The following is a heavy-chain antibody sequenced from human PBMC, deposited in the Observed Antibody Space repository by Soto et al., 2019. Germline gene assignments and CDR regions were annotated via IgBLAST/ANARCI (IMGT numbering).Heavy chain of an antibody. CDR1: GFTFSSYR. CDR3: VRGLVGSGSAGHSDY. Sequence: EVQLVETGGGLVKPGGSLRLSCVVSGFTFSSYRMNWVRQAPGKGLEWVSSISGSSSYIYYAESVKGRFTISRDNAESSLYLQMNSLRAEDTAVYYCVRGLVGSGSAGHSDYWGQGTLVTVSS. CDR2: ISGSSSYI. D-gene: IGHD3-22*01. J-gene: IGHJ4*02. V-gene: IGHV3-21*01.